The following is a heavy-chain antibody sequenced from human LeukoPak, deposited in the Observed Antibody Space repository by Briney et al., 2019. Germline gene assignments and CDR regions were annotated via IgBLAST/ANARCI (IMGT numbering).Heavy chain of an antibody. Sequence: GGSLRLSCAASGFSVNTNYMTWVRQAPGKGLEWVSVLYSGGGAYYADSVKDRFTISRDYSQNTLLLQMNSLRAEDTALYYCARGKTSDDIVEDAFDIWGQGTMVAVSS. CDR2: LYSGGGA. CDR1: GFSVNTNY. J-gene: IGHJ3*02. CDR3: ARGKTSDDIVEDAFDI. D-gene: IGHD2-15*01. V-gene: IGHV3-66*01.